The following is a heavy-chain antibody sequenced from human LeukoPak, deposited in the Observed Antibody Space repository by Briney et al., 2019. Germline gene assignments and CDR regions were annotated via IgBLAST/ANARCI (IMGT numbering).Heavy chain of an antibody. CDR2: MNPNSGNT. D-gene: IGHD6-13*01. V-gene: IGHV1-8*01. CDR1: GYTFTSYE. Sequence: ASVKVSCKASGYTFTSYEINWVRQATGQGLEWMGWMNPNSGNTGYAQKFQGRVTMTRNTSISTAYIELSSLRSEDTAVYYCARGWEYSSSWYYYYYYYMDVWGKGTTVTISS. J-gene: IGHJ6*03. CDR3: ARGWEYSSSWYYYYYYYMDV.